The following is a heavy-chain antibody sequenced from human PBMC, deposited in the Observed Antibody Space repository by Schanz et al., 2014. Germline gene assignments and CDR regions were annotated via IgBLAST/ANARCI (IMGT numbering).Heavy chain of an antibody. CDR3: ARPALWFGDNCFDP. J-gene: IGHJ5*02. D-gene: IGHD3-10*01. CDR1: GFTFRGYA. V-gene: IGHV3-48*03. Sequence: EVQLVESGGGLVKPGGSLRLSCAASGFTFRGYAMSWVRQAPGRGLEWVSYIGNGGVTIYYADSVKGRFTISRDNSKNSLYLQMNSLRAEDTAVYYCARPALWFGDNCFDPWGQGTLVTVSS. CDR2: IGNGGVTI.